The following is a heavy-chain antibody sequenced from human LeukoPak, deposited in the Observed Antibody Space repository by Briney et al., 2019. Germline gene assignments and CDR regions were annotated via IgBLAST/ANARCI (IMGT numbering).Heavy chain of an antibody. CDR1: GFTFTSSA. CDR3: AADRYDILTGYYNC. V-gene: IGHV1-58*02. D-gene: IGHD3-9*01. CDR2: IVVGSGNT. Sequence: TSVKVSCKASGFTFTSSAMQWVRQARGQRLEWIGWIVVGSGNTNYAQKFQEGVTITRDMSTSTAYMELSSLRSEDTAVYYCAADRYDILTGYYNCWGQGTLVTVSS. J-gene: IGHJ4*02.